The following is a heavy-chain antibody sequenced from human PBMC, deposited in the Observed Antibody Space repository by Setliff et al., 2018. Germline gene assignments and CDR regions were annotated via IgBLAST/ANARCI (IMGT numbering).Heavy chain of an antibody. V-gene: IGHV4-38-2*02. Sequence: PSETLSLTCIVSGFYVSRGYYWGWIRQPPGKGLEWIGSIYYSGSTYYNPSLKSRVTISVDTSKNQSSLKLSSVTAADTAVYYCARLIYGDYEDYWGQGTLVTVSS. J-gene: IGHJ4*02. CDR3: ARLIYGDYEDY. CDR2: IYYSGST. D-gene: IGHD4-17*01. CDR1: GFYVSRGYY.